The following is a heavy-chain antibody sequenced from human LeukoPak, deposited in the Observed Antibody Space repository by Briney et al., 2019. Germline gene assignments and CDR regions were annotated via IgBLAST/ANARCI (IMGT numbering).Heavy chain of an antibody. CDR3: ARRVLERRPSNWFDP. CDR1: GGSFSSSNYY. V-gene: IGHV4-39*01. Sequence: SETLSLTCTVSGGSFSSSNYYWGWIRQPPGKGLELIGIIYYSGSTYNNPSLKSRVTMSVDTSKNQFSLKLSSVTAADTAVYYCARRVLERRPSNWFDPWGQGALVTVSS. D-gene: IGHD1-1*01. J-gene: IGHJ5*02. CDR2: IYYSGST.